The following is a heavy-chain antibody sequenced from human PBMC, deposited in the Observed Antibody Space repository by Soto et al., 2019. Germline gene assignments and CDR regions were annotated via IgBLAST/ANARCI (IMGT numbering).Heavy chain of an antibody. CDR3: ATIAAVAGWFDP. CDR1: GGTFSSYA. CDR2: IIPIFGTA. V-gene: IGHV1-69*13. D-gene: IGHD6-19*01. Sequence: SVKVSCKASGGTFSSYAISWVRQAPGQGLEWMGGIIPIFGTANYAQKFQGRVTITADESTSTAYMELSSLRSEDTAVYYCATIAAVAGWFDPWGQGTLVTVSS. J-gene: IGHJ5*02.